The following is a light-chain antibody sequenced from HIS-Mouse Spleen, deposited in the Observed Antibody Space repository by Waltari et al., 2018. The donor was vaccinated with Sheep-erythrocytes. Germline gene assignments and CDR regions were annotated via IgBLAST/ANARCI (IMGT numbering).Light chain of an antibody. Sequence: QSALTQPRSVSGSRGQSVTISCTGTSSDVGGYNYVSWYQQHPGKAPKLMIYDVSKRPSGIPHRVPGSKAGNAASLTISGLQAEDEADYYCCSYAGSYNHVFATGTKVTVL. CDR3: CSYAGSYNHV. CDR2: DVS. V-gene: IGLV2-11*01. CDR1: SSDVGGYNY. J-gene: IGLJ1*01.